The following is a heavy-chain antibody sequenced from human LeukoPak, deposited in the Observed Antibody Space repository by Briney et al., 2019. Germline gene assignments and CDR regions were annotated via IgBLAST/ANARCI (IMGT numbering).Heavy chain of an antibody. Sequence: GGSLRLSCAASGFTFSSYAMHWVRQAPGKGLEWVAVISYDGSNKYYADSVKGRFTISRDNSKNTLYLQMNSLRAEDTAVYYCASLLGELRYFDPTKHMDVWGKGTTVTVSS. CDR1: GFTFSSYA. D-gene: IGHD3-9*01. CDR3: ASLLGELRYFDPTKHMDV. V-gene: IGHV3-30-3*01. J-gene: IGHJ6*03. CDR2: ISYDGSNK.